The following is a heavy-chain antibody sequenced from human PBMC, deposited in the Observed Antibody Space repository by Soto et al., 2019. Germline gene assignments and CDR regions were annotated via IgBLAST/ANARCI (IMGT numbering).Heavy chain of an antibody. CDR3: AMRIVGRAWYFDL. V-gene: IGHV1-69*02. Sequence: QVQLVQSGAEVKKPGSSVKVSCKASGGTFSSYTISWVRQAPGQGLEWMGRIIPILGIANYAQKFQGRVTITRDKSTSTVYMELSSLGSEDTALYYCAMRIVGRAWYFDLWGRGTLVTVSS. CDR1: GGTFSSYT. J-gene: IGHJ2*01. D-gene: IGHD3-16*02. CDR2: IIPILGIA.